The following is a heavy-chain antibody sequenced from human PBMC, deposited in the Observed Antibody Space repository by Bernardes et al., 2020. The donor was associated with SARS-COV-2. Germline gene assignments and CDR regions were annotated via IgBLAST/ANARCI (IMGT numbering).Heavy chain of an antibody. CDR3: ARDQSGWGYFDS. D-gene: IGHD6-19*01. Sequence: ASVKVSCKASSYKFINYGISWVRQAPGQGLEWMGWVNTFNGNTKYTLKFQDRVTMTTDTSTNTAYMELKSLTPDDTSVYYCARDQSGWGYFDSWGQGTLVTVSS. CDR2: VNTFNGNT. J-gene: IGHJ4*02. CDR1: SYKFINYG. V-gene: IGHV1-18*01.